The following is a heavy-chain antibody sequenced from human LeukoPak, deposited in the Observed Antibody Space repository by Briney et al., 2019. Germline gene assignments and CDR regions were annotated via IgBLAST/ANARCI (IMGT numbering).Heavy chain of an antibody. D-gene: IGHD1-26*01. CDR2: TYYRSRWYN. CDR1: GDSVSSNSAA. V-gene: IGHV6-1*01. Sequence: SQTLSLTCAISGDSVSSNSAAWNWIRQSPSRGLESLGRTYYRSRWYNDYAVSVESRIAINPDTSKNQVSLQLNSVTPEDTAVYYCTRVSGSYFNSNAFDTWGQGTMVTVSS. J-gene: IGHJ3*02. CDR3: TRVSGSYFNSNAFDT.